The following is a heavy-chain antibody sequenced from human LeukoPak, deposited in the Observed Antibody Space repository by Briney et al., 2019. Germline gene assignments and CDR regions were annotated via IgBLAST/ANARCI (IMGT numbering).Heavy chain of an antibody. CDR2: IHPSGST. V-gene: IGHV4-4*07. CDR3: ARRPPPDLDY. CDR1: GDSISSYY. J-gene: IGHJ4*02. Sequence: PSETLSLTCTVSGDSISSYYWSWIRQPAGKGLEWIGRIHPSGSTNYNPSLKSRVTLSVDTSKNEFSLKLSSVTAADTAVYYCARRPPPDLDYWGRGTLVTVSS.